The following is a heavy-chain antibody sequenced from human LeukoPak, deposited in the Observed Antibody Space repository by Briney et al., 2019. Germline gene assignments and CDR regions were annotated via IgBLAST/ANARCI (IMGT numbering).Heavy chain of an antibody. CDR3: ARESRYNWNDNWFDP. D-gene: IGHD1-1*01. Sequence: ASVKVSCKASGYTFTGYYMHWVRQAPRQGLEWMGWINPNSGGTNYAQKFQGRVTMTRDTSISTAYMELSRLRSDDTAVYYCARESRYNWNDNWFDPWGQGTLVTVSS. J-gene: IGHJ5*02. CDR1: GYTFTGYY. CDR2: INPNSGGT. V-gene: IGHV1-2*02.